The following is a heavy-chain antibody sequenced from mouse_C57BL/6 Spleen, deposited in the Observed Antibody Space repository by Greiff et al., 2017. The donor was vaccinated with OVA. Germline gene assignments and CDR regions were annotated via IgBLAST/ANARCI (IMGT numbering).Heavy chain of an antibody. CDR3: ARYSRDAMDY. D-gene: IGHD1-1*01. Sequence: QVHVKQPGAELVKPGASVKMSCKASGYTFTSYWITWVKQRPGQGLEWIGDIYPGSGSTNYNEKFKSKATLTVDTSSSTAYMQLSSLTSEDSAVYYCARYSRDAMDYWGQGTSVTVSS. CDR1: GYTFTSYW. V-gene: IGHV1-55*01. J-gene: IGHJ4*01. CDR2: IYPGSGST.